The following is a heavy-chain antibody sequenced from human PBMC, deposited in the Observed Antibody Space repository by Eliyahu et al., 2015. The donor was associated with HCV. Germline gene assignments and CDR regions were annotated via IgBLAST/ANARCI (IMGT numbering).Heavy chain of an antibody. V-gene: IGHV3-49*03. D-gene: IGHD3-3*01. CDR1: GFTFGXYA. Sequence: EVQLVESGGGLVQPGRSLRLSCTASGFTFGXYAMSWFRQAPGKGLEWVGFIRSKAYGGTTEYAASVKGRFTISRDDSKSIAYLQMNSLKTEDTAVYYCTRGAFGVADNWFDPWGQGTLVTVSS. CDR3: TRGAFGVADNWFDP. J-gene: IGHJ5*02. CDR2: IRSKAYGGTT.